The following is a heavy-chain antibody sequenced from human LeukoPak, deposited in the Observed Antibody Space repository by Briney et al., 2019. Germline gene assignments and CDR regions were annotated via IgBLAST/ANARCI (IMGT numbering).Heavy chain of an antibody. Sequence: GGCLRLSCATSGLTFCKYAVSWVRQAPGKGLEWVSYFTSSSSTISYADSVRGQFTISSDNASNSLSLQLKSLRAGGAVLYECASLGPIAAAGTDYWGQENLVTVSS. CDR3: ASLGPIAAAGTDY. CDR1: GLTFCKYA. D-gene: IGHD6-13*01. V-gene: IGHV3-48*04. J-gene: IGHJ4*02. CDR2: FTSSSSTI.